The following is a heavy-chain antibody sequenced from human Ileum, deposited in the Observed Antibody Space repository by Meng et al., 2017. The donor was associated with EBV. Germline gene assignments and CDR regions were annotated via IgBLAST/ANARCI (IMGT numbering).Heavy chain of an antibody. Sequence: EVHLWEAGGGLVEPGVSLRLSCAASGLNFNIYAINWVRQAPGRGLEWVSGITASGGTSYYADSVKGRFSISRDNSANTVYLQMNSLRAEDTAVYFCSNLPYTYWGQGTLVTVSS. CDR2: ITASGGTS. J-gene: IGHJ4*02. V-gene: IGHV3-23*01. D-gene: IGHD2-2*01. CDR3: SNLPYTY. CDR1: GLNFNIYA.